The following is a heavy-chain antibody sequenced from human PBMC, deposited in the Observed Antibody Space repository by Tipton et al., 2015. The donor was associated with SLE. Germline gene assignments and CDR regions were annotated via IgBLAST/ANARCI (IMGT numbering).Heavy chain of an antibody. CDR1: GGSFSGYY. CDR2: INHSGST. Sequence: TLSLTCAAYGGSFSGYYWSWIRQPPGKGLEWIGEINHSGSTNYNPSLKSRVTISVDTSKNQFSLKLSSVTAADTAVYYCASMIVVIPVEARRDGMDVWGQGTTVTVSS. D-gene: IGHD2-2*01. CDR3: ASMIVVIPVEARRDGMDV. V-gene: IGHV4-34*01. J-gene: IGHJ6*02.